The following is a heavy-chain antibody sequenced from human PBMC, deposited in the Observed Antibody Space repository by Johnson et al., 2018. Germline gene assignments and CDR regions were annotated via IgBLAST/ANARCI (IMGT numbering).Heavy chain of an antibody. Sequence: VQLVESGGGLVRPGGALRLSCAASNFTFSLYSMTWVRQAPGKGLEWVSSLGGSSHFIYYAASVRGRFTVSRDNAQNSLYLQMDSLRLDDTAIYYCGRDRNPHTPGSVFDVWGQGTMVTVSS. J-gene: IGHJ3*01. CDR2: LGGSSHFI. D-gene: IGHD1-26*01. CDR3: GRDRNPHTPGSVFDV. V-gene: IGHV3-21*06. CDR1: NFTFSLYS.